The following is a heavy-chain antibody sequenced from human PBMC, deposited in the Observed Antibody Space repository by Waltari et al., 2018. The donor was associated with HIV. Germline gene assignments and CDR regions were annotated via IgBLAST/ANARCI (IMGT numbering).Heavy chain of an antibody. D-gene: IGHD3-16*01. J-gene: IGHJ6*02. V-gene: IGHV4-4*02. CDR2: IYHSGTT. CDR3: ARHRVGFDVSLVYGMDV. CDR1: GVSLRSSNW. Sequence: QVQLQESGPGLVRPSGTLSPTCAVSGVSLRSSNWWRWVRQPPGKGLEWIGEIYHSGTTHYNPSLQSRVTISVDKSRKQFSLKLTAVTAADTAMYYCARHRVGFDVSLVYGMDVWGQGTTVTVSS.